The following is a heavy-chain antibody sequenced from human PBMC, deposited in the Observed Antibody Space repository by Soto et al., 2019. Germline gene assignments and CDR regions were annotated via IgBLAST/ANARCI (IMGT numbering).Heavy chain of an antibody. CDR1: GFTFSSYS. V-gene: IGHV3-21*01. J-gene: IGHJ6*02. CDR2: ISSSSSYI. CDR3: ARDSFSSTSWGLYYYYYGMDV. Sequence: GGSLRLSCAASGFTFSSYSMNWVRQAPGKGLERVSSISSSSSYIYYADSVKGRFTISRENPKNSLYLQMNSLRAEDTAVYYCARDSFSSTSWGLYYYYYGMDVWGQGTTVTVSS. D-gene: IGHD2-2*01.